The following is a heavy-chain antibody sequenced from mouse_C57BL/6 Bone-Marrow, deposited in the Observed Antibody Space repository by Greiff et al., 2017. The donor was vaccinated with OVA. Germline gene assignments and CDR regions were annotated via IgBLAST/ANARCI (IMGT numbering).Heavy chain of an antibody. CDR2: IDPENGDT. V-gene: IGHV14-4*01. CDR3: TSYGNFDY. D-gene: IGHD2-1*01. Sequence: EVKLMESGAELVRPGASVKLSCTASGFNIKDDYMHWVKQRPEQGLEWIGWIDPENGDTEYASKFQGKATITADTSSNTAYLQLSSRTSEDTAVYYRTSYGNFDYWGQGTTLTVSS. J-gene: IGHJ2*01. CDR1: GFNIKDDY.